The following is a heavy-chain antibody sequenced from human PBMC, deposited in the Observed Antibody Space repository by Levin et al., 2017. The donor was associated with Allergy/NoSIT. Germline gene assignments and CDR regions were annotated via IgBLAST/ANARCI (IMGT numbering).Heavy chain of an antibody. J-gene: IGHJ2*01. CDR3: ARGACCGGDCYSDWYFDL. CDR2: IKQDGSDK. V-gene: IGHV3-7*04. D-gene: IGHD2-21*02. Sequence: GGSLRLSCAASGFTFRRYWLTWVRQAPGKGLEWVANIKQDGSDKYYVASVKGRFTISRDNAKNSVYLQMNSLRADDTAVYYCARGACCGGDCYSDWYFDLWGRGTLVTVSS. CDR1: GFTFRRYW.